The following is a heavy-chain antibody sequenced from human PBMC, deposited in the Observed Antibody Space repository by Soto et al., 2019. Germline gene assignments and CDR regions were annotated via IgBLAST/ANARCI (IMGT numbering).Heavy chain of an antibody. CDR1: GYSFSDYG. V-gene: IGHV1-18*04. D-gene: IGHD6-19*01. J-gene: IGHJ6*02. Sequence: QVQLVQSGAEVKKPGASLKVSCQASGYSFSDYGIAWMRQAPGQGLAWVGWISTYNGNTNYAQKFQGRVTMTTDTSANTAYMELRSLRSDDTAMYYCARYGYSSGWYLGTGMDVWGQGTPVTVSS. CDR2: ISTYNGNT. CDR3: ARYGYSSGWYLGTGMDV.